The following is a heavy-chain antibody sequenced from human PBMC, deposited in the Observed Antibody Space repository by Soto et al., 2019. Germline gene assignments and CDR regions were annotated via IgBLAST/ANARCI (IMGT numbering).Heavy chain of an antibody. V-gene: IGHV3-23*01. D-gene: IGHD1-1*01. CDR2: ISRSHSAI. J-gene: IGHJ4*02. Sequence: VGSLRLSCSASGFSLSNSGMFWVRQAPGKGLEWISYISRSHSAIYYADSVKGRFTISRDNSKNTLYLQMNSLRAEDTAVYYCAKGTDWNDVVFDYWGQGILVTVSS. CDR1: GFSLSNSG. CDR3: AKGTDWNDVVFDY.